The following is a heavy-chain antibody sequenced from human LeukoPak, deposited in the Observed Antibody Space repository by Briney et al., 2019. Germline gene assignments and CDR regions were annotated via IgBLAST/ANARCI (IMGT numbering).Heavy chain of an antibody. J-gene: IGHJ4*02. Sequence: SETLSLTCTVSDYSLSSGYYWGWIRQPPGKGLEWIGYIYHSGSTYYNPSLKSRVTISVDRSKNQFSLKLSSVTAADTAVYYCARAGEWELLPGFDYWGQGTLVTVSS. CDR2: IYHSGST. V-gene: IGHV4-38-2*02. D-gene: IGHD1-26*01. CDR3: ARAGEWELLPGFDY. CDR1: DYSLSSGYY.